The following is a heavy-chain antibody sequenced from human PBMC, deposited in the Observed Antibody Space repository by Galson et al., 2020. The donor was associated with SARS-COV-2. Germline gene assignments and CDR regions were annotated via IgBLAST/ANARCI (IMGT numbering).Heavy chain of an antibody. CDR2: IYTSGST. Sequence: SQTLSLTCTVSGGSISSGSYYWSWIRQPAGKGLEWIGRIYTSGSTNYNPSLKSRVTISVDTSKNQFSLKLSSVTAADTAVYYCAREVQYYPLWFGEGKTWFDPWGQGTLVTVSS. D-gene: IGHD3-10*01. J-gene: IGHJ5*02. CDR1: GGSISSGSYY. V-gene: IGHV4-61*02. CDR3: AREVQYYPLWFGEGKTWFDP.